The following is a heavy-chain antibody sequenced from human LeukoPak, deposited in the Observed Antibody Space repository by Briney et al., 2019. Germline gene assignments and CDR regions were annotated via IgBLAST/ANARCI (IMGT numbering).Heavy chain of an antibody. J-gene: IGHJ4*02. CDR1: GGSFSGYY. Sequence: PSETLSLTCAVYGGSFSGYYWSWIRQPPGKGLEWIGEINHSGSTNYNPSLKSRVTISVDTSKNQFSLKLSSVTAADTAVYYCARGLRLRGRTRGDYWGQGTLVTVSS. CDR2: INHSGST. CDR3: ARGLRLRGRTRGDY. V-gene: IGHV4-34*01. D-gene: IGHD4-17*01.